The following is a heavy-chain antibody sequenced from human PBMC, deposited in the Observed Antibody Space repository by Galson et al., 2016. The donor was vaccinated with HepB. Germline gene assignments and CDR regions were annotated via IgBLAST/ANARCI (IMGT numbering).Heavy chain of an antibody. CDR2: IYYLGNT. V-gene: IGHV4-39*02. Sequence: APLSLTCTVSGGSLKSNTSYWSWIRQPPGRGLEWIGTIYYLGNTYYNPSLSSRLTMSVDKSNNNFSLKLTSVTAADTAVYFCARLLRIDCTANSCYSGWFDPWGRGTLVSVSS. CDR3: ARLLRIDCTANSCYSGWFDP. J-gene: IGHJ5*01. CDR1: GGSLKSNTSY. D-gene: IGHD2-15*01.